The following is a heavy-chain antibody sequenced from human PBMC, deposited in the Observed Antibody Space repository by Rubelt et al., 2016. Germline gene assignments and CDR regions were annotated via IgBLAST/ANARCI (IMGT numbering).Heavy chain of an antibody. Sequence: QVQLQQWGAGLLKPSETLSLTCAVYGGSFSGYYWSWIRQPPGKGLEWIGEINHTGSINYNPSLKSRVSISIDTSKNQFSLERGSVTAADTAVYYCAGGLSIVGATGDYWGQGNLGTVSS. J-gene: IGHJ4*02. CDR1: GGSFSGYY. CDR2: INHTGSI. CDR3: AGGLSIVGATGDY. D-gene: IGHD1-26*01. V-gene: IGHV4-34*01.